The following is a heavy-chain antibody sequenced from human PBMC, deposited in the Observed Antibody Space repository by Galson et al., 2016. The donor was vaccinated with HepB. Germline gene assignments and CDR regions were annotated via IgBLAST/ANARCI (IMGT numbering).Heavy chain of an antibody. Sequence: SLRLSCAGSGFTFSNFGIHWVRQAPGKGLEWLAVILYDGSTQQYADSVEGRIAISRDNSRNTVFLQINSLRVEDTAVYYCAKDGYSSGWYANWLDPWGQGTLVTVSS. CDR2: ILYDGSTQ. J-gene: IGHJ5*02. CDR1: GFTFSNFG. D-gene: IGHD6-19*01. CDR3: AKDGYSSGWYANWLDP. V-gene: IGHV3-30*18.